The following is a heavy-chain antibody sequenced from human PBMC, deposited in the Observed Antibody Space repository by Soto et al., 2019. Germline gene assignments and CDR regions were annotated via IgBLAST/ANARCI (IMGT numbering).Heavy chain of an antibody. D-gene: IGHD1-26*01. CDR2: IYRSGNT. Sequence: QLQLQESGSGLVKPSQTLSLTCAVSGDSVSSGNYAWSWIRQPPGKGLEWMGYIYRSGNTYYNPSLESRVTTXXDXSXXQFSLKLSSVPAADTAVYYCARGGSGPGYDNWFDPWGQGTLLTVSS. CDR1: GDSVSSGNYA. J-gene: IGHJ5*02. CDR3: ARGGSGPGYDNWFDP. V-gene: IGHV4-30-2*01.